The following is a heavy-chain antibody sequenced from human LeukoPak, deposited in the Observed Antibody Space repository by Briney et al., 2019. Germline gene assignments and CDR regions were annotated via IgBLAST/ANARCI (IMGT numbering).Heavy chain of an antibody. CDR2: ISSSGNNI. Sequence: GGSLRPSCAASGFTFSSYSMNWVRQAPGKGLEWVSLISSSGNNIYHTDSVKGRFTISRDNAKNSLFLQMNSLRVDDTAVYFCARDRRRFGEFSPFDIWGPGAMVTVSS. CDR3: ARDRRRFGEFSPFDI. J-gene: IGHJ3*02. D-gene: IGHD3-10*01. CDR1: GFTFSSYS. V-gene: IGHV3-21*06.